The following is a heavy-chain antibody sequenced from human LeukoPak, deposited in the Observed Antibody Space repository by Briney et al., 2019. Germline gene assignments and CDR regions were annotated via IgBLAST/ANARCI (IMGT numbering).Heavy chain of an antibody. CDR1: GLIFSSYS. Sequence: PGWSLRLSCAASGLIFSSYSMNWVRQAPGKGLEWVSSIRSSSSYKYYADSVKGRFTISRDNAKNSLYLQMNSLRAEDTALYYCARDSFTRLGELSRDRAFDYWGQGTLVTV. CDR3: ARDSFTRLGELSRDRAFDY. CDR2: IRSSSSYK. J-gene: IGHJ4*02. V-gene: IGHV3-21*04. D-gene: IGHD3-16*02.